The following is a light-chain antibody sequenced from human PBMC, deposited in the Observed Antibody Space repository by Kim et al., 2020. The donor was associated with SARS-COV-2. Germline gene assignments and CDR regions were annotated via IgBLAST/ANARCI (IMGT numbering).Light chain of an antibody. V-gene: IGLV1-44*01. Sequence: GQRVTISCSGSNSNTGRNTVNWYQQLPGTAPTHLIYNNNQRPSGVPDRFSGSKSGTSASLAISGLQSEDEADYYCAAWDDSLNVVVFGGGTQLTVL. CDR2: NNN. CDR1: NSNTGRNT. CDR3: AAWDDSLNVVV. J-gene: IGLJ2*01.